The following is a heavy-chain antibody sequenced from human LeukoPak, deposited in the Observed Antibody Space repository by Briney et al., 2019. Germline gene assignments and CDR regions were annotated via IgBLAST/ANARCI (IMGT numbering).Heavy chain of an antibody. V-gene: IGHV4-34*01. CDR1: GGSFSGYY. Sequence: PSETLSLTCAVYGGSFSGYYWSWIRQPPGKGLEWIGEIKHSGSTNYNPSLKSRVTISVDTSKNQFSLKLSSVTAADTAVYYCARGKWELRWLDYWGQGTLVTVSS. CDR2: IKHSGST. D-gene: IGHD1-26*01. CDR3: ARGKWELRWLDY. J-gene: IGHJ4*02.